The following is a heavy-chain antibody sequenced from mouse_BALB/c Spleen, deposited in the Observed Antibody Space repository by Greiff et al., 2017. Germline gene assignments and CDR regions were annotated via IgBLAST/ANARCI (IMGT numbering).Heavy chain of an antibody. V-gene: IGHV14-3*02. Sequence: VQLQQPGAELVKPGASVKLSCTASGFNIKDTYMHWVKQRPEQGLEWIGRIDPANGNTKYDPKFQGKATITADTSSNTAYLQLSSLTSEDTAVYYCARSAYYGNYADYWGQGTTLTVSS. D-gene: IGHD2-10*01. CDR2: IDPANGNT. J-gene: IGHJ2*01. CDR1: GFNIKDTY. CDR3: ARSAYYGNYADY.